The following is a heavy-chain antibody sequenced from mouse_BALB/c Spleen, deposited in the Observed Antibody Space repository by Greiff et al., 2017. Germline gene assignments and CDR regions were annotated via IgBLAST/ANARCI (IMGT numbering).Heavy chain of an antibody. CDR1: GFSLTSYG. V-gene: IGHV2-9*02. Sequence: VQLVESGPGLVAPSQSLSITCTVSGFSLTSYGVHWVRQPPGKGLEWLGVIWAGGSTNYNSALMSRLSISKDNSKSQVFLKMNSLQTDDTAMYYCAREGPLYYGSSYWYFDVWGAGTTVTVSS. D-gene: IGHD1-1*01. CDR3: AREGPLYYGSSYWYFDV. CDR2: IWAGGST. J-gene: IGHJ1*01.